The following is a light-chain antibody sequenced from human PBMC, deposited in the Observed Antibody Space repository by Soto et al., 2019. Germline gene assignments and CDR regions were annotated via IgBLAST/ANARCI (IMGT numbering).Light chain of an antibody. J-gene: IGKJ2*01. CDR3: QQYSSSPYN. Sequence: ENVLTQSPDTLSLSPGERATLSCRASQTIAGSFLAWYQQKPGQAPRLLIYGSSSRASGIPDRFSGSGSGTDFTLTISRLEPEDFAIYYGQQYSSSPYNFGQGTKLEIK. V-gene: IGKV3-20*01. CDR1: QTIAGSF. CDR2: GSS.